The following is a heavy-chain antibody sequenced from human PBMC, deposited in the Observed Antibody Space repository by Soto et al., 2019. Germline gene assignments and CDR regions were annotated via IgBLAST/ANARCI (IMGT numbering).Heavy chain of an antibody. CDR2: ISWDGGST. CDR3: AKDAEYSYGYDYYYGMDV. Sequence: GGSLRLSCAASGFTFDDYAMHWVRQAPGKGLEWVSLISWDGGSTYYADSVKGRFTISRDNSKNSLYLQMNSLRAEDTALYYCAKDAEYSYGYDYYYGMDVWGQGTTVTSP. CDR1: GFTFDDYA. J-gene: IGHJ6*02. V-gene: IGHV3-43D*04. D-gene: IGHD5-18*01.